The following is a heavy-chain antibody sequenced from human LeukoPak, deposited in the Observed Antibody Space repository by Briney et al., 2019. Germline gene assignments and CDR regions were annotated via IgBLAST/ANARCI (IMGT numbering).Heavy chain of an antibody. CDR2: ISGSGGST. CDR3: AKGGSCYSCYYYYGMDV. Sequence: PGGSLRLSCAASGFTFSSYAMSWVRQAPGKGLEWVSAISGSGGSTYYADSVKGRFTISRDNSKNTLYLQTNSLRAEDTAVYYCAKGGSCYSCYYYYGMDVWGKGTTVTVSS. J-gene: IGHJ6*04. D-gene: IGHD2-15*01. CDR1: GFTFSSYA. V-gene: IGHV3-23*01.